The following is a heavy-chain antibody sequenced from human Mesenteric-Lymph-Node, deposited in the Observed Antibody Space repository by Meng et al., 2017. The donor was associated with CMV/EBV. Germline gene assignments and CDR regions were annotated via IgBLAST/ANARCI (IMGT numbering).Heavy chain of an antibody. J-gene: IGHJ4*02. Sequence: KISCKASGYSFTGHYLHWVRQAPGQGLEWMGRINPNSGGINYAERFQGRVTMTRDTSITTAYLELSRLRSDDRAVYYCARVGNYVFDYWGQGTLVTVSS. CDR1: GYSFTGHY. V-gene: IGHV1-2*06. CDR2: INPNSGGI. D-gene: IGHD1-7*01. CDR3: ARVGNYVFDY.